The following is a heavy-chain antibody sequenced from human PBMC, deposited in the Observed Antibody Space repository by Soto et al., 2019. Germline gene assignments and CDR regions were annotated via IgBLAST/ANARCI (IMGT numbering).Heavy chain of an antibody. Sequence: EVQLVESGGGLFQRGGSLRLSCAASGITVYNNYMSWVRQAPGKGLEWVSVIYSGGSTSYADSVKGRFTISRDGSKNTVYLQMNSLRAEDTAVYYCARDLGVWGRGTTVTVSS. V-gene: IGHV3-66*01. J-gene: IGHJ6*04. CDR1: GITVYNNY. CDR2: IYSGGST. CDR3: ARDLGV.